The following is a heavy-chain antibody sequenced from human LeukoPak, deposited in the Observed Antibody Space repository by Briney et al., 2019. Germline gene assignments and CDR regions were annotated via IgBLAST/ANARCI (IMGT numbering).Heavy chain of an antibody. J-gene: IGHJ4*02. D-gene: IGHD2-21*02. CDR1: GGTFSSYA. Sequence: SVKVSFKASGGTFSSYAISWVRQAPGQGLEWMGGIIPIFGTANYAQKFQGRVTITADESTSTAYMELSSLRSEDTAVYYCARDSTYCGGDCYPHFDYWGQGTLVTVSS. CDR2: IIPIFGTA. CDR3: ARDSTYCGGDCYPHFDY. V-gene: IGHV1-69*13.